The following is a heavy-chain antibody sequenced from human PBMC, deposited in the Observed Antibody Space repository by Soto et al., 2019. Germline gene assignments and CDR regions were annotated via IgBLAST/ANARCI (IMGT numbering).Heavy chain of an antibody. D-gene: IGHD3-10*01. Sequence: QVQLQQWGAGLLKPSETLSLTCAVYGGSFSGYYWSWIRQPPGKGLEWIGEINHSGSTNYNPSLRSRVPRSVDTSKNQISLKLSSVTGADTAVYYCALKGGSGSYHSWGQGTLVTVSS. J-gene: IGHJ4*02. CDR3: ALKGGSGSYHS. V-gene: IGHV4-34*01. CDR1: GGSFSGYY. CDR2: INHSGST.